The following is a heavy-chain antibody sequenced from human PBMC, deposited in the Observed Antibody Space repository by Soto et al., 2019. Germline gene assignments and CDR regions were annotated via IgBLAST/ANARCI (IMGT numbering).Heavy chain of an antibody. CDR1: GYTFTSYG. Sequence: ASLKVSCTTSGYTFTSYGIICVRHTNGQGLELIGWISAYNVNTNYAQKLQGRVTMTTDTSTSTAYMELRSLRSDDTAVYYCARADFTIFGAGYYGMDVWGQGPRSPSP. V-gene: IGHV1-18*04. J-gene: IGHJ6*02. CDR3: ARADFTIFGAGYYGMDV. D-gene: IGHD3-3*01. CDR2: ISAYNVNT.